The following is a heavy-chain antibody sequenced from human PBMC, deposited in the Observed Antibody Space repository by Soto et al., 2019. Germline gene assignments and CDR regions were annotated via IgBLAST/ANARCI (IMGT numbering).Heavy chain of an antibody. Sequence: EVQLVESGGGLVQPGGSLRLSCAASGFTFSSYSMNWVRQAPGKGLEWVSYISSSSSTIYYADSVKGRFTISRDNAKXXXXLQMNSLRDXXXXXXXXXXXXXXXXXXYGIYYYYXXXDVWGXXTTXXX. V-gene: IGHV3-48*02. D-gene: IGHD2-21*01. J-gene: IGHJ6*02. CDR3: XXXXXXXXXXYGIYYYYXXXDV. CDR2: ISSSSSTI. CDR1: GFTFSSYS.